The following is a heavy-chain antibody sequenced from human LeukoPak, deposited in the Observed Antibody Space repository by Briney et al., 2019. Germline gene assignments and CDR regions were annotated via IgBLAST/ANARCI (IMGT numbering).Heavy chain of an antibody. D-gene: IGHD4-17*01. J-gene: IGHJ4*02. CDR3: AKWSGDYPSYYLDY. CDR2: IRSDGSSK. V-gene: IGHV3-33*06. CDR1: GFTFSSFG. Sequence: GRSLRLSCAASGFTFSSFGLHWVRQAPGKGLEWVALIRSDGSSKNYADSVKGRFTISRDTSKNTVHLQMNNLRAEDTAVYYCAKWSGDYPSYYLDYWGQGTLVTVPS.